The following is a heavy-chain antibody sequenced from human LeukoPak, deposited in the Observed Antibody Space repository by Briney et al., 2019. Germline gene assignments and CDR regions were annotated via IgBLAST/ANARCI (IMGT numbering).Heavy chain of an antibody. D-gene: IGHD4-17*01. V-gene: IGHV3-21*01. CDR2: ISSSSSYI. CDR1: GFTVSSNY. CDR3: AREISSTVTTFDY. Sequence: GGSLRLSCAASGFTVSSNYMSWVRQAPGKGLEWVSSISSSSSYIYYADSVKGRFTISRDNAKNSLYLQMNSLRAEDTAVYYCAREISSTVTTFDYWGQGTLVTVSS. J-gene: IGHJ4*02.